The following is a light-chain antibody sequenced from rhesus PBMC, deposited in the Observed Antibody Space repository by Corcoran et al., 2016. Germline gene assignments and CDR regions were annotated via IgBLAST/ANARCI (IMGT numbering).Light chain of an antibody. CDR3: QHYYENPLT. V-gene: IGKV1S12*01. CDR1: QNIYTD. CDR2: AAS. J-gene: IGKJ4*01. Sequence: DIQMTQSPSALSASVGDSVTISCRASQNIYTDLAWYQQKPGKAPKFLIYAASSLQHGISSRFSGSGSGTDFTLGISRLQPEDSATYYCQHYYENPLTFGGGTKVEIK.